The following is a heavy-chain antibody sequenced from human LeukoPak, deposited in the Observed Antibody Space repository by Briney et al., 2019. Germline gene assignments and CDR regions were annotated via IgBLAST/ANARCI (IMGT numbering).Heavy chain of an antibody. Sequence: GGSLRLSCAASGFTFSSYGMHWVRQAPGKGLEWVAVISYDGSNKYYADSVKGRFTISRDNSKNTLYLQMNSLRAEDTAVYYCPSTRSRGRGYWGQGTLVPVSS. CDR1: GFTFSSYG. J-gene: IGHJ4*02. D-gene: IGHD6-19*01. CDR3: PSTRSRGRGY. CDR2: ISYDGSNK. V-gene: IGHV3-30*03.